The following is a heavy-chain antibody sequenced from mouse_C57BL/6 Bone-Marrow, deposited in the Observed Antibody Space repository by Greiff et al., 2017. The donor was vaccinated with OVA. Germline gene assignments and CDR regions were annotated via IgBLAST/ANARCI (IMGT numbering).Heavy chain of an antibody. CDR3: ARGSFTTIGGDY. CDR1: GYTFTSYW. V-gene: IGHV1-55*01. CDR2: IYPGSGST. D-gene: IGHD1-1*01. Sequence: QVQLQQSGAELVKPGASVKMSCKASGYTFTSYWITWVKQRPGQGLEWIGDIYPGSGSTNYNEKFKSKATLTVDTSSSTAYMQLSSLTSEDSAVYYCARGSFTTIGGDYWGQGTSVTVSS. J-gene: IGHJ4*01.